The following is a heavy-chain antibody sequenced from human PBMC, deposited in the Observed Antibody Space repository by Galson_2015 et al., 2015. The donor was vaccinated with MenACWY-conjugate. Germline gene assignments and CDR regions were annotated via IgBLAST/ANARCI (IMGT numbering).Heavy chain of an antibody. CDR2: IIPIFGTA. D-gene: IGHD5-24*01. CDR3: ARARPDGYNLYYFDY. J-gene: IGHJ4*02. CDR1: GGTFSSYA. V-gene: IGHV1-69*13. Sequence: SVKVSCKASGGTFSSYAISWVRQAPGQGLEWMGGIIPIFGTANYAQKFQGRVTITADESTSTAYMELSSLRSEDTAVYYCARARPDGYNLYYFDYWGQGTLVTVSS.